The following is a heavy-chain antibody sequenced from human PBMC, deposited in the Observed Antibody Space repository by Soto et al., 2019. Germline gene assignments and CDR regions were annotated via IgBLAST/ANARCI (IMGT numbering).Heavy chain of an antibody. CDR3: ANSYCGGDCYWVFDY. CDR2: ISWNSGSI. V-gene: IGHV3-9*01. CDR1: GFTFDDYA. D-gene: IGHD2-21*01. Sequence: GGSLRLSCAASGFTFDDYAMHWVRQAPGKGLEWVSGISWNSGSIGYADSVKGRFTISRDNAKNSLYLQMNSLRAEDTALYYCANSYCGGDCYWVFDYWGQGTLVTVSS. J-gene: IGHJ4*02.